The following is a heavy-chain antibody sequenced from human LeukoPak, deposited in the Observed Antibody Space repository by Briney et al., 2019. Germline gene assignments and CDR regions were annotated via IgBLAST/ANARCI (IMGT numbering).Heavy chain of an antibody. CDR2: ISSSGSTI. J-gene: IGHJ1*01. CDR1: GFTFSSYG. CDR3: ASLWTDYGDYEYFQH. Sequence: QSGGSLRLSCAASGFTFSSYGMSWIRQAPGKGLEWVSYISSSGSTIYYADSVKGRFTISRDNAKNSLYLQMNSLRAEDTAVYYCASLWTDYGDYEYFQHWGQGTLVTVSS. V-gene: IGHV3-11*01. D-gene: IGHD4-17*01.